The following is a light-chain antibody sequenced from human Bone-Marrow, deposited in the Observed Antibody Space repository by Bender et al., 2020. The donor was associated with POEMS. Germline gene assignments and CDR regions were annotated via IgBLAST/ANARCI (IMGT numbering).Light chain of an antibody. CDR2: EGS. CDR1: SSDVGGYNL. CDR3: CSYAGDNNWV. V-gene: IGLV2-23*01. J-gene: IGLJ3*02. Sequence: QSALTQPASVSGSPGQSITISCTGTSSDVGGYNLVSWYQQHPGKAPKLMIFEGSQRPSGISVRFSGSKSGNTASLSISGLQSEDVAEYYCCSYAGDNNWVFGGGTKVTVL.